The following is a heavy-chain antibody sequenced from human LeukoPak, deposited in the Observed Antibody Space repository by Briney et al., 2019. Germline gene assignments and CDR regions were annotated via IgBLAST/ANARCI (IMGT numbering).Heavy chain of an antibody. CDR3: ARGSTIFGVVSPSYFDY. Sequence: SETLSLTCAVYGGSFSGYYWSWIRQPPGKGPEWIGEINHSGSTNYNPSLKSRVTISVDTSKNQFSLKLSPVTAADTAVYYCARGSTIFGVVSPSYFDYWGQGTLVTVSS. CDR2: INHSGST. J-gene: IGHJ4*02. D-gene: IGHD3-3*01. CDR1: GGSFSGYY. V-gene: IGHV4-34*01.